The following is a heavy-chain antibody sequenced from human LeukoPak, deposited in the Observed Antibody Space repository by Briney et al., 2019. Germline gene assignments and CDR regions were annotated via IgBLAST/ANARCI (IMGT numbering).Heavy chain of an antibody. CDR2: INPNSGGT. CDR1: GYTFTGYY. D-gene: IGHD2-2*01. Sequence: ASVKVSCRASGYTFTGYYMHWVRQAPGQGLEWMGWINPNSGGTNYAQKFQGRVTMTRDTSISTAYMELSRLRSDDTAVYYCATTGVVVVPAANWGQGTLVTVSS. V-gene: IGHV1-2*02. J-gene: IGHJ1*01. CDR3: ATTGVVVVPAAN.